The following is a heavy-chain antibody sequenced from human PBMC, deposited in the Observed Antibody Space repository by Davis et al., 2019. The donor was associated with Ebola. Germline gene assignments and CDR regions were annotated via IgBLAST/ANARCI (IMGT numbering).Heavy chain of an antibody. V-gene: IGHV1-2*06. CDR2: INPNSGGT. J-gene: IGHJ4*02. Sequence: AASVKVSCKASGYTFTSYGISWVRQAPGQGLEWMGRINPNSGGTNYAQKFQDRVTMTRDTSITTAYMELSSLRYDDTAVYYCARDAPYSSGSFDYWGQGTLVTVSS. D-gene: IGHD6-19*01. CDR1: GYTFTSYG. CDR3: ARDAPYSSGSFDY.